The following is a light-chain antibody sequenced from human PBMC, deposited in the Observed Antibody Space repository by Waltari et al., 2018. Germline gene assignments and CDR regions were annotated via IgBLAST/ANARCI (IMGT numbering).Light chain of an antibody. CDR3: CSYAGSGTVV. V-gene: IGLV2-23*02. CDR1: SRYVGSYNL. J-gene: IGLJ2*01. Sequence: QSALTQPATVSGSPGQSITISCTGTSRYVGSYNLFSWYQQHPGKAPKFMVYEVSKRPSGVSNRFSASKSGNTASLTISGLQAEDEADYYCCSYAGSGTVVFGGGTKLTVL. CDR2: EVS.